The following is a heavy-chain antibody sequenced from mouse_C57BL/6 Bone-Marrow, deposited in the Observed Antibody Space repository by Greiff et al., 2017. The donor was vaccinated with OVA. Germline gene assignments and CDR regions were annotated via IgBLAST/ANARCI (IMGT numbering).Heavy chain of an antibody. CDR3: TTSNRGFAY. CDR1: GFNIKDDY. Sequence: VQLQQSGAELVRPGASVKLSCTASGFNIKDDYMHWVKQRPEQGLEWIGWIDPENGDTAYASKFQGNATITADTSSNTAYLQLSSLTSEDTAVYYCTTSNRGFAYWGQGTLVTVSA. CDR2: IDPENGDT. V-gene: IGHV14-4*01. J-gene: IGHJ3*01. D-gene: IGHD2-5*01.